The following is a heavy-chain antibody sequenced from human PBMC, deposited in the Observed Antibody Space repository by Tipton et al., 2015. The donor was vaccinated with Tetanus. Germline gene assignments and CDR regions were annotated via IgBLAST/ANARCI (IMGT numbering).Heavy chain of an antibody. CDR1: GDSMTRYY. V-gene: IGHV4-4*08. CDR3: ASRSYCTSTRCFDAIDG. D-gene: IGHD2-8*01. Sequence: TLSLTCTVSGDSMTRYYWSWIRQPPGKGLEWISYIFASGSTNYNPALKSRVTISMDTSKNQISLNLTSVTAADTAVYFCASRSYCTSTRCFDAIDGGGPGTRVSVSS. J-gene: IGHJ3*01. CDR2: IFASGST.